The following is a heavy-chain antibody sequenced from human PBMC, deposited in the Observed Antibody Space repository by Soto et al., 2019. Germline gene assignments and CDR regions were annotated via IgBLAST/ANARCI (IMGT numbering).Heavy chain of an antibody. CDR1: GFTFTSSW. J-gene: IGHJ5*02. CDR2: IKQDGSEV. V-gene: IGHV3-7*01. CDR3: AGIQNNWFDP. Sequence: EVQMVESGGGLVQPGGSLRLTCTASGFTFTSSWMAWVRQAPGKGLEWVGNIKQDGSEVYYLDSVRGRFTISRDSARKSLYLQGNSLRAEDTAVYYCAGIQNNWFDPWGKGTLVAVSS.